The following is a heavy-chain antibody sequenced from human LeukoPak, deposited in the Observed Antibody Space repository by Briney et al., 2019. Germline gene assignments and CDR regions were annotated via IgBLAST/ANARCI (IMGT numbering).Heavy chain of an antibody. CDR1: GGSFSGYY. D-gene: IGHD4-17*01. CDR3: ARGSSDYGENPIYIVY. CDR2: INHSGST. Sequence: PSETLSLTCAAYGGSFSGYYWSWIRQPPGKGLEWTGEINHSGSTNYNPSLKSRVTISVDTSKNQFSLKLSSVTAADTAVYYCARGSSDYGENPIYIVYWGQGTLVTVSS. J-gene: IGHJ4*02. V-gene: IGHV4-34*01.